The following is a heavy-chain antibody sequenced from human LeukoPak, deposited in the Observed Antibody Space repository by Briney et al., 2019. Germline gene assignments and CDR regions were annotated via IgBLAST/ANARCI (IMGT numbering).Heavy chain of an antibody. CDR2: ISGGGGST. CDR3: AKRGCSNGVCYTDDI. Sequence: GGSLRLSCAASGFTFSSYAMSWVRQAPGKGLEWVAAISGGGGSTYYADSVKGRFTISRDNSKNTLYVQMNSLRAEDTAVYYCAKRGCSNGVCYTDDIWGQGTMVTVSS. D-gene: IGHD2-8*01. J-gene: IGHJ3*02. V-gene: IGHV3-23*01. CDR1: GFTFSSYA.